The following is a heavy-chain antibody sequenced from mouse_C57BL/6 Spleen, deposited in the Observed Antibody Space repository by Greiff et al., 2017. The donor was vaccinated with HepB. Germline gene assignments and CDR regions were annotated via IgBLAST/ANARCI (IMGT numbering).Heavy chain of an antibody. CDR3: TTATRPRDYYGRAFAY. J-gene: IGHJ3*01. CDR1: GFNIKDDY. D-gene: IGHD1-1*01. Sequence: VHVKQSGAELVRPGASVKLSCTASGFNIKDDYMHWVKQRPEQGLEWIGWIDPENGDTEYASKFQGKATITADTSSNTAYLQLSSLTSEDTAVYYCTTATRPRDYYGRAFAYWGQGTLVTVSA. CDR2: IDPENGDT. V-gene: IGHV14-4*01.